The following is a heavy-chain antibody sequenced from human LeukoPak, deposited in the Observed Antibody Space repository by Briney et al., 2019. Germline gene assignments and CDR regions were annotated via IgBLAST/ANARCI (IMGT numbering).Heavy chain of an antibody. CDR2: INHSGST. CDR1: GGSFSGYY. CDR3: ARERMGQWLAYDAFDI. V-gene: IGHV4-34*01. Sequence: SETLSLTCAVYGGSFSGYYWSWIRQPPGKGLEWIGEINHSGSTNYNPSLKSRVTMSVDTSKNQFSLKLSSVTAADTAVYYCARERMGQWLAYDAFDIWGQGTMVTVSS. D-gene: IGHD6-19*01. J-gene: IGHJ3*02.